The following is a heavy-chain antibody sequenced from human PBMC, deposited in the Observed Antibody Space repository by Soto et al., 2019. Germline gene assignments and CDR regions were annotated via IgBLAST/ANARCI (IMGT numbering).Heavy chain of an antibody. Sequence: QVQLVESGGGVVQPGRSLRLSCAASGFTFSMYVMHWVRQAPGKGLEWVAVMAYDGNREYYGDSVKGRFFVSRDNSKNTIYLQMNSLRPEDTDVYYCARVGGSFYGSWDSWGQGALVTVSS. CDR2: MAYDGNRE. CDR3: ARVGGSFYGSWDS. D-gene: IGHD1-26*01. J-gene: IGHJ4*02. CDR1: GFTFSMYV. V-gene: IGHV3-30-3*01.